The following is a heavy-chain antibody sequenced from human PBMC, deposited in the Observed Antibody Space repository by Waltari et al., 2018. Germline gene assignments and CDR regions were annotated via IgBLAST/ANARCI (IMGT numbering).Heavy chain of an antibody. CDR3: AKSPFGDFWSGYFRPPFDY. CDR2: IIPIFGTA. V-gene: IGHV1-69*13. J-gene: IGHJ4*02. D-gene: IGHD3-3*01. Sequence: QVQLVQSGAEVKKPGSSVKVSCKASGGTFSSYAISWVRQAPGQGLEWMGGIIPIFGTANYAQKFQGRVTITADESTSTAYMELSSLRVEDTAVYFCAKSPFGDFWSGYFRPPFDYWGQGTLVTVSS. CDR1: GGTFSSYA.